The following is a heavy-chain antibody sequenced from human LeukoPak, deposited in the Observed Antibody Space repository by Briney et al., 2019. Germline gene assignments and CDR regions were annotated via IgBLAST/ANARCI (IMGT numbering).Heavy chain of an antibody. CDR2: IYSGGST. CDR3: ARGLTTVTPLDI. V-gene: IGHV3-66*02. CDR1: GLTVSSNY. J-gene: IGHJ3*02. D-gene: IGHD4-11*01. Sequence: TGGSLRLSCAASGLTVSSNYMSWVRQAPGKGLEWVSVIYSGGSTYYADSVKGRFTISRDNSKNTLYLQMNSLRAEDTAVYYCARGLTTVTPLDIWGQGTMVTVSS.